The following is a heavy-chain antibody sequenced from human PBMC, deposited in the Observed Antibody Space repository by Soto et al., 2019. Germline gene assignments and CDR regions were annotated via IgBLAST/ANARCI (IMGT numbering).Heavy chain of an antibody. D-gene: IGHD6-19*01. J-gene: IGHJ6*02. CDR2: IIPIFGTA. Sequence: SVKVSCKASGGTFSSYAISWVRQAPGQGLEWMGGIIPIFGTADYAQKFQGRVTITADKSTSTAYMELSSLRSEDTAVYYCASGSIAVAGQIYYYYGMDVWGQGTTVTVSS. V-gene: IGHV1-69*06. CDR1: GGTFSSYA. CDR3: ASGSIAVAGQIYYYYGMDV.